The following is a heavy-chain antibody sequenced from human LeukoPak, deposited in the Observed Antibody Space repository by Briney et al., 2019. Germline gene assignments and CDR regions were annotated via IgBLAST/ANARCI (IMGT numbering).Heavy chain of an antibody. CDR2: ISSSGSTI. Sequence: GGSLRLSCEASGFTFSSYEMNWVRQAPGEGLEWVSYISSSGSTIDYADSVKGRFTISRDNAKNSLYLQMNSLRAEDTAVYYCARDPLVRTVTTVPYYFDYWGQGTLVTVSS. D-gene: IGHD4-11*01. V-gene: IGHV3-48*03. CDR1: GFTFSSYE. CDR3: ARDPLVRTVTTVPYYFDY. J-gene: IGHJ4*02.